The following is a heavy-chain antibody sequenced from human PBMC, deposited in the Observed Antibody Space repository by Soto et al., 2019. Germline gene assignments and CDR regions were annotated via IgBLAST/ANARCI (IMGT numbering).Heavy chain of an antibody. J-gene: IGHJ4*02. D-gene: IGHD2-2*02. Sequence: ASVKVSCKASGYTFTSYGISWVRQAPGQGLEWMGWISAYNGNTNYAQKLQGRVTMTTDTSTSTAYMELRSLRSDDTAVYYCARADSISTSCYIGYWGQGALVTVSS. CDR1: GYTFTSYG. V-gene: IGHV1-18*01. CDR3: ARADSISTSCYIGY. CDR2: ISAYNGNT.